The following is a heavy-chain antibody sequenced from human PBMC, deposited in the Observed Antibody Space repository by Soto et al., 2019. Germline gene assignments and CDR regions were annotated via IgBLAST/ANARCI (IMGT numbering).Heavy chain of an antibody. CDR3: ARDQRQNSGFDYPDS. CDR2: LSPDGSGK. J-gene: IGHJ5*01. CDR1: GFSFTNYA. Sequence: QEQLVESGGGVVQPGTSLRLSCVVSGFSFTNYAMHWVRQAPGMGLEWVAILSPDGSGKYYADSVRGRFTISRDNSKNTLYLQMNSLRPEDTAIYFCARDQRQNSGFDYPDSWGQGIPVTVSS. D-gene: IGHD5-12*01. V-gene: IGHV3-30-3*01.